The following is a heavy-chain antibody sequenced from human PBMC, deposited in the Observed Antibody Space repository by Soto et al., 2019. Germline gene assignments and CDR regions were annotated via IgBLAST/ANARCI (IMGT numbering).Heavy chain of an antibody. D-gene: IGHD4-17*01. CDR3: ARGVGRTTVDSYWYFDL. Sequence: QVQLQESGPGLVKPSQTLSLTCTVSGGSISSGDYYWSWIRQPPGKGLEWIGYIYYSGSTYYNPSLKSRVTISVDTSKNQFSLKLSSVTAADTAVYYCARGVGRTTVDSYWYFDLWGRGTLVTVSS. CDR2: IYYSGST. V-gene: IGHV4-30-4*01. J-gene: IGHJ2*01. CDR1: GGSISSGDYY.